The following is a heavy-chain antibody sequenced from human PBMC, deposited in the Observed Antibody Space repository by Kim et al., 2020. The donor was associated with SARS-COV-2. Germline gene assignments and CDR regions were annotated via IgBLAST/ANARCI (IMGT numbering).Heavy chain of an antibody. CDR3: ASEGMYGSGGSCPKD. D-gene: IGHD2-15*01. J-gene: IGHJ4*02. Sequence: AVRWQGRFTISRDQSKNTLYLQMNGLRAEDTAVYYCASEGMYGSGGSCPKDWGQGTLVTVSS. V-gene: IGHV3-30*07.